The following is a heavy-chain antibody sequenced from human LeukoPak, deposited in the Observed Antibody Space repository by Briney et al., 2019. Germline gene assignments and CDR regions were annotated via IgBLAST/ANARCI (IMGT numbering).Heavy chain of an antibody. Sequence: PGGSLRLSCAASGFTFSSYGMHWVRQAPGKGLEWVAFIRYDGSNKYYADSVKGRFTISRDNSKNTLYLQMNSLRAEDTAVYYCAKDKPEWYNWKNWFDPWGQGTLVTVSS. J-gene: IGHJ5*02. V-gene: IGHV3-30*02. CDR3: AKDKPEWYNWKNWFDP. CDR1: GFTFSSYG. D-gene: IGHD1-20*01. CDR2: IRYDGSNK.